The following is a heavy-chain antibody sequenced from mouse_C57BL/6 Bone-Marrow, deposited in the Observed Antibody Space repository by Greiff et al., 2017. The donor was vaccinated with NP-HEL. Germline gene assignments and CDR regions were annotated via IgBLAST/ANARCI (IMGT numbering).Heavy chain of an antibody. D-gene: IGHD2-4*01. J-gene: IGHJ4*01. CDR1: GFTFSDYY. V-gene: IGHV5-16*01. CDR2: INYDGSST. CDR3: AREGGLRRRTYAMDY. Sequence: EVQLVESEGGLVQPGSSMKLSCTASGFTFSDYYMAWVRQVPEQGLEWVANINYDGSSTYYLDSLKSRFIISRDNAKNILYLQMRSLKSEDTATYYCAREGGLRRRTYAMDYWGQGTSVTVSS.